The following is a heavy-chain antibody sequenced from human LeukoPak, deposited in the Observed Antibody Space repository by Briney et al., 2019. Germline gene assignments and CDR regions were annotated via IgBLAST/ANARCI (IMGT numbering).Heavy chain of an antibody. Sequence: GGSLRLSCAASGFTFTSCAMGWVRQAPGKGLEWVSAISGSGGSTYYADSVKGRFTISRDNSQNTLYLQMNSLRAEDTAEYYCAKGETEAGTLTHGYWGQGTLVTVSS. D-gene: IGHD1-7*01. J-gene: IGHJ4*02. CDR2: ISGSGGST. CDR1: GFTFTSCA. CDR3: AKGETEAGTLTHGY. V-gene: IGHV3-23*01.